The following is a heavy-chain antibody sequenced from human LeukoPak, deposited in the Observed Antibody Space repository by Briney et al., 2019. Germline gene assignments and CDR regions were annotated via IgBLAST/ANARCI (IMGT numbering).Heavy chain of an antibody. CDR2: INHSGST. D-gene: IGHD2-2*01. J-gene: IGHJ5*02. CDR3: ARGKLGATQFSSTNCYHNWFDP. CDR1: GGSFSGYY. V-gene: IGHV4-34*01. Sequence: SETLSLTCAVYGGSFSGYYWSWIRRPPGKGLEWIGEINHSGSTNYNPSLKSRVTISVDTSKNQFSLKLSSVTAADTAVYYCARGKLGATQFSSTNCYHNWFDPWGQGTLVTVSS.